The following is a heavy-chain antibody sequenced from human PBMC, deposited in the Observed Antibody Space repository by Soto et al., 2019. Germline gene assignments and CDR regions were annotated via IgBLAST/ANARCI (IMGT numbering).Heavy chain of an antibody. CDR3: AGELSNSPEYFDF. J-gene: IGHJ4*02. Sequence: SETLSLTCTVSGGSISSGYYYWSWIRQPPGKGLKWIGYIYYSGRTAYNPSLKSRIIISIDTSKNQFSLSLNSLNAADTAVYYCAGELSNSPEYFDFWGLGTLVTVS. V-gene: IGHV4-30-4*01. CDR2: IYYSGRT. D-gene: IGHD6-6*01. CDR1: GGSISSGYYY.